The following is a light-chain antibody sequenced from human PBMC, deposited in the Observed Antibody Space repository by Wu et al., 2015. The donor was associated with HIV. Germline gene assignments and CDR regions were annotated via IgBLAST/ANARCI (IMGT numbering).Light chain of an antibody. CDR1: QTIITNY. V-gene: IGKV3-20*01. Sequence: NVLTQSPGTLSLSPGERATLSCRASQTIITNYLAWYQQKPGQAPRLLIYGASIRATGIPDRFSGSGSGTDFTLTISRLEPEDFAEYYCQQYGRSSWTFGQGTKGGDQT. J-gene: IGKJ1*01. CDR3: QQYGRSSWT. CDR2: GAS.